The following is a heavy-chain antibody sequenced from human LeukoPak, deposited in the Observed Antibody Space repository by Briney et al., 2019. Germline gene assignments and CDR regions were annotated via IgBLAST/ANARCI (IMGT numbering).Heavy chain of an antibody. CDR1: GGSLSGYY. J-gene: IGHJ4*02. CDR3: ARGLVGYCSSTSCRDY. CDR2: MNQSGRT. Sequence: PSQTLSLTCAVYGGSLSGYYWSWVRQPPGKGLEWLGEMNQSGRTNYHPSLKGRVTISVDTSKTQFSLKLSSVTAADTAVYYCARGLVGYCSSTSCRDYWGQGTLVTVSS. V-gene: IGHV4-34*01. D-gene: IGHD2-2*01.